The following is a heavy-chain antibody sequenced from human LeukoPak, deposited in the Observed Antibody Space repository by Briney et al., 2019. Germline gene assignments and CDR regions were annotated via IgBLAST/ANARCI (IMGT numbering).Heavy chain of an antibody. CDR1: GFTFSSYS. D-gene: IGHD6-6*01. Sequence: GGSLRLSCAASGFTFSSYSMNWVRQAPGKGLEWVAVISYDGSNKYYADSVTGRFTISRDNSKNTLYLQMNSLRAEDTAVYYCAKGERQLADPHFDYWGQGTLVTVSS. CDR2: ISYDGSNK. CDR3: AKGERQLADPHFDY. V-gene: IGHV3-30*18. J-gene: IGHJ4*02.